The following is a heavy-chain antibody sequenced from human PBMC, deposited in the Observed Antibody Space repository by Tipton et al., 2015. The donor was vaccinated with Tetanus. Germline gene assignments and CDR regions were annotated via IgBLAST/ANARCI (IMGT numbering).Heavy chain of an antibody. D-gene: IGHD1-1*01. Sequence: TLSLTCTVSGDSMTKYYWSWVRQPPGKGLEWISYIFHSGSTNYNPSLKSRVTISVDRSSDQFSLRLTSVTAADTAIYYCVRAPYNSPGKYYFDYWGQGTLVTVSS. J-gene: IGHJ4*02. CDR2: IFHSGST. CDR3: VRAPYNSPGKYYFDY. CDR1: GDSMTKYY. V-gene: IGHV4-59*12.